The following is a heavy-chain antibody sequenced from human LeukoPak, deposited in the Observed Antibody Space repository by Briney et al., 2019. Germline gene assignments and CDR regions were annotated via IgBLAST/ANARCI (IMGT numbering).Heavy chain of an antibody. CDR3: ARGYCSSTSCYDVWAPDV. Sequence: GGSLRLSCAASGFTFSSYSMNWVRQAPGKGLEWVSAISGSGGSTYYADSVKGRFTISRDNSKNTLYLQMNSLRAEDTAVYYCARGYCSSTSCYDVWAPDVWGKGTTVTVSS. J-gene: IGHJ6*04. CDR1: GFTFSSYS. D-gene: IGHD2-2*01. CDR2: ISGSGGST. V-gene: IGHV3-23*01.